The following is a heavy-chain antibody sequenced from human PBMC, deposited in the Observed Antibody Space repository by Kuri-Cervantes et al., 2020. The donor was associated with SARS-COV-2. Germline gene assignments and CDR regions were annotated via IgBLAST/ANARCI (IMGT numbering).Heavy chain of an antibody. CDR2: IYHSGST. J-gene: IGHJ4*02. CDR3: ARVARLVSYYFDY. V-gene: IGHV4-38-2*01. Sequence: ESLKISCAASGFTFSSYAMSWIRQPPGKGLEWIGSIYHSGSTYYNPSLKSRVTISVDTSKNQFSLKLSSVTAADTAVYYCARVARLVSYYFDYWGQGTLVTVSS. CDR1: GFTFSSYA. D-gene: IGHD6-6*01.